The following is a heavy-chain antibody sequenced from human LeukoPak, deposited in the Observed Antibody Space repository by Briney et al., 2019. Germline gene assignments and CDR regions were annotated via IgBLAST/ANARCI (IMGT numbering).Heavy chain of an antibody. CDR3: ARVEMWVLRGSDH. D-gene: IGHD3-10*02. CDR2: ISAKSDNS. V-gene: IGHV3-21*01. Sequence: GGSLSLSCAASGFIFSSYAFNWVRQAPGKGLEWVSFISAKSDNSYYADSVEGRFTVSRDNAKNSLFLQLNSLRAEDTAVYYCARVEMWVLRGSDHWGQGVPVTVSS. CDR1: GFIFSSYA. J-gene: IGHJ4*02.